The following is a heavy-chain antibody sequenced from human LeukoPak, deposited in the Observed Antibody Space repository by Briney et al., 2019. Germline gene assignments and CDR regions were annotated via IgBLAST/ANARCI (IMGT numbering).Heavy chain of an antibody. V-gene: IGHV3-30*02. J-gene: IGHJ6*03. D-gene: IGHD6-13*01. CDR3: AKDRIAAADTYYYYMDV. CDR2: IRYDGSNE. CDR1: GFTFSGYG. Sequence: GGSLRLSCAASGFTFSGYGMHWVRQAPGKGLEWVAFIRYDGSNEFYADSVKGRFTISRDNSKNTLYLQMSSLRAEDTAVYYCAKDRIAAADTYYYYMDVWGKGTTVTVSS.